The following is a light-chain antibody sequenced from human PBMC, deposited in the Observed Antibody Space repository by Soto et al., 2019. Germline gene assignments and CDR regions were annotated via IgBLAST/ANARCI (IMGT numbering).Light chain of an antibody. CDR1: ISDLGGYNF. CDR2: DVN. Sequence: QSVLTQPASVSGSPGQSITISCTGTISDLGGYNFISWYQHHPGKAPKLVIYDVNNRPSGISYLFSGSKSGNTASLTISGLQAEDEADYYCASYTRTTTLVFGGGTKVTVL. V-gene: IGLV2-14*01. J-gene: IGLJ2*01. CDR3: ASYTRTTTLV.